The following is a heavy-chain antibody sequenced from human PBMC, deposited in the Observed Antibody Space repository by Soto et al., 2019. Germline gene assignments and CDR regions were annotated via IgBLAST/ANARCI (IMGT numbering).Heavy chain of an antibody. V-gene: IGHV4-39*01. CDR1: GGSISSSSYY. J-gene: IGHJ4*02. Sequence: SETLSLTCTVSGGSISSSSYYWGWIRQPPGKGLEWIGSIYYSGSTYYNPSLKSRVTISVDTSKNQFSLKLSSVTAADTAVYYCARLSSGYYRATMFYYWGQGTLVTVSS. CDR3: ARLSSGYYRATMFYY. D-gene: IGHD3-22*01. CDR2: IYYSGST.